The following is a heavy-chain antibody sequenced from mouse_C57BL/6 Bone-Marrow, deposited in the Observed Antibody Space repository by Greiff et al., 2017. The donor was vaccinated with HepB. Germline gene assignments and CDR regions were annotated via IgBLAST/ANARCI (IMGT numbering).Heavy chain of an antibody. CDR3: ARREFYYGSSYWYFDV. D-gene: IGHD1-1*01. Sequence: VKLQESGAELMKPGASVKLSCKATGYTFTGYWIEWVKQRPGHGLEWIGEILPGSGSTNYNEKFKGKATFTADTSSNTAYMQLSSLTTEDSAIYYCARREFYYGSSYWYFDVWGTGTTVTVSS. CDR1: GYTFTGYW. CDR2: ILPGSGST. V-gene: IGHV1-9*01. J-gene: IGHJ1*03.